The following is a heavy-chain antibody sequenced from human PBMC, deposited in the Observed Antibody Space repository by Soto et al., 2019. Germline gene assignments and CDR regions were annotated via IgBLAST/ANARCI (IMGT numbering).Heavy chain of an antibody. J-gene: IGHJ5*02. V-gene: IGHV3-15*07. CDR1: GLTFNNAS. Sequence: PGGSLRLSCTASGLTFNNASMNWVRQAPGKGLEWVGRIKSKTDGETTDYSTPVKGRFTISRDDSKNTLYLQMNSLKTEDTAVYYCATDLGDCSNSNCAPWGQGTLVTSPQ. CDR3: ATDLGDCSNSNCAP. D-gene: IGHD3-10*01. CDR2: IKSKTDGETT.